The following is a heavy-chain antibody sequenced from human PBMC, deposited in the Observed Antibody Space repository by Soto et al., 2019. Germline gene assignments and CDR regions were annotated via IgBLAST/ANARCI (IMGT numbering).Heavy chain of an antibody. V-gene: IGHV4-30-2*01. J-gene: IGHJ3*02. CDR3: ARGELLGDAFDI. CDR2: IYHSGST. Sequence: SETLSLTCAVSGGSINSGSYSWSWIRQPPGKGLEWIGYIYHSGSTNLNPSLKSRVTISVGTSTNQFSLQLNSVTAADTAVYFCARGELLGDAFDIWGQGTMVTVSS. D-gene: IGHD1-26*01. CDR1: GGSINSGSYS.